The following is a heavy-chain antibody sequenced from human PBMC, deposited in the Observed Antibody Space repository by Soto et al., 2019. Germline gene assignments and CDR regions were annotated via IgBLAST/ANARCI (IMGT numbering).Heavy chain of an antibody. CDR1: GYTFTSYY. CDR2: INPSGGST. J-gene: IGHJ3*02. V-gene: IGHV1-46*01. Sequence: QVQLVQSGAEVKKPGASVKVSCKASGYTFTSYYMHWVRQAPGQGLEWMGIINPSGGSTSYAQKFQGRVSMTRDTSTSTVYMELSSLRSEDTAVYYCARVLSGDAFDIWGQGTMVTVSS. CDR3: ARVLSGDAFDI. D-gene: IGHD3-10*01.